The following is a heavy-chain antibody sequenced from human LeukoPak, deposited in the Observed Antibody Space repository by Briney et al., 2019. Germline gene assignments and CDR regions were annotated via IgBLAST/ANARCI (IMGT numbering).Heavy chain of an antibody. D-gene: IGHD2-15*01. J-gene: IGHJ6*03. Sequence: PSETLSLTCTVSGGSVSSSSYYWGWIRQPPGKGLEWIGTIYYDGSTYYNPSLQSRVTISIDTSKNQFSLKLRFVTAADTAVYYCARVRCSGGSCPYYYYYYYMDVWGKGTTVTVSS. CDR1: GGSVSSSSYY. CDR2: IYYDGST. V-gene: IGHV4-39*07. CDR3: ARVRCSGGSCPYYYYYYYMDV.